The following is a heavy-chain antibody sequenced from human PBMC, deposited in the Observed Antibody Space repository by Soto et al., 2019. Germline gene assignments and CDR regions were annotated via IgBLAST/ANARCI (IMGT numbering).Heavy chain of an antibody. CDR1: AFTFGSHT. D-gene: IGHD1-1*01. V-gene: IGHV3-21*01. CDR3: SREVQPGLRREYDY. Sequence: NPGGSLRLSCEASAFTFGSHTMNWVRQAPGKGLEWVSSINSGGTHTYYADSVKGRFTISRDNAKNSLYLQMNSLRAEDAAVYYCSREVQPGLRREYDYWGQGALVTVSS. CDR2: INSGGTHT. J-gene: IGHJ4*02.